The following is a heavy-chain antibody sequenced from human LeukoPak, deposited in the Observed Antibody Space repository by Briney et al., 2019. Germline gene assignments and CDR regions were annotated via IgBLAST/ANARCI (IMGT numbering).Heavy chain of an antibody. Sequence: SVKVSCKASGGTCSSDAISWVRQAPGQWLEWMGGIIPIFGTANYAQKFQGRVTITAVESMSTAYMELSSLRSEDTAVYYCARGWLAETTVATPYNYWGQGTLVTVSS. CDR1: GGTCSSDA. J-gene: IGHJ4*02. V-gene: IGHV1-69*13. CDR3: ARGWLAETTVATPYNY. CDR2: IIPIFGTA. D-gene: IGHD4-23*01.